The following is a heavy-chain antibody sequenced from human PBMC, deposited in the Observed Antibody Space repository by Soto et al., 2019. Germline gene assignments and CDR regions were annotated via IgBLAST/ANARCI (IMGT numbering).Heavy chain of an antibody. D-gene: IGHD6-19*01. CDR3: ARDRGSSGWYAGGWFDP. CDR2: ISSSSNNK. CDR1: GFTFSSYS. J-gene: IGHJ5*02. V-gene: IGHV3-21*01. Sequence: EVQLVESGGGLVKPGGSLRLSCAASGFTFSSYSMNWVRQAPGKGLEWVSCISSSSNNKYYADSVKGRFTISRDNAKNPXYLQMNSLRAEDTAVYYCARDRGSSGWYAGGWFDPWGQGTLVTVSS.